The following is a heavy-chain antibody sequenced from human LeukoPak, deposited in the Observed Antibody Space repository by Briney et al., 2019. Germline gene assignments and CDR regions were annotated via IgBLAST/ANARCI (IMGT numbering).Heavy chain of an antibody. V-gene: IGHV3-66*01. Sequence: GGSLRLSWAASGFTVSSNYMSWVRQAPGKGLEWVSVIYTGGSTYYADSVKGRFTISRDNSKNTLYLQMNSLRAEDTAVYYCARGYCSGGSCYSVYFDYWGQGTLVTVSS. J-gene: IGHJ4*02. CDR2: IYTGGST. CDR1: GFTVSSNY. D-gene: IGHD2-15*01. CDR3: ARGYCSGGSCYSVYFDY.